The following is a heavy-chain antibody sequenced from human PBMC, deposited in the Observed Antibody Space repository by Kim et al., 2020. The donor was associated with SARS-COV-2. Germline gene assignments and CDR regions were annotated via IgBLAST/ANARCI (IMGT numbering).Heavy chain of an antibody. V-gene: IGHV1-69*13. CDR2: IIPIFGTA. J-gene: IGHJ6*02. CDR3: AREPGDNWNDTGYYYYYYGMDV. D-gene: IGHD1-1*01. CDR1: GGTFSSYA. Sequence: SVKVSCKASGGTFSSYAISWVRQAPGQGLEWMGGIIPIFGTANYAQKFQGRVTITADESTSTAYMELSSLRSEDTAVYYCAREPGDNWNDTGYYYYYYGMDVWGQGTTVTVSS.